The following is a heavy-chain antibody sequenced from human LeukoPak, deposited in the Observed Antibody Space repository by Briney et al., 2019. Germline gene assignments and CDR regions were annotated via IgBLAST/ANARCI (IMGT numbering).Heavy chain of an antibody. CDR3: ARVSITGTTYYYYGMDV. Sequence: GGSLRRSCAASGFTFSSYGMHWVRQAPGKGLEWVAVIWYDGSNKYYADSVKGRFTISRDNSKNTLYLQMNSLRAEDTAVYYCARVSITGTTYYYYGMDVWGQGTTVTVSS. V-gene: IGHV3-33*01. CDR2: IWYDGSNK. CDR1: GFTFSSYG. D-gene: IGHD1-20*01. J-gene: IGHJ6*02.